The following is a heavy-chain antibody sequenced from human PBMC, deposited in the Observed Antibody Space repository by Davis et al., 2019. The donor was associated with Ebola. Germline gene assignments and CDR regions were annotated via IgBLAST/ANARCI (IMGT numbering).Heavy chain of an antibody. D-gene: IGHD3-10*01. CDR2: ISSSSSTI. CDR1: GFTVSSNY. CDR3: ARGGLLWFGELLYTSYAFDI. V-gene: IGHV3-48*04. J-gene: IGHJ3*02. Sequence: GESLKISCAASGFTVSSNYMSWVHQAPGKGLEWVSYISSSSSTIYYADSVKGRFTISRDNAKNSLYLQMNSLRAEDTAVYYCARGGLLWFGELLYTSYAFDIWGQGTMVTVSS.